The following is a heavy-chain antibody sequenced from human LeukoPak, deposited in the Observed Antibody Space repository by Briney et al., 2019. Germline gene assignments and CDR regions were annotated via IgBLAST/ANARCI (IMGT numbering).Heavy chain of an antibody. CDR1: GFTFSSYW. J-gene: IGHJ4*02. V-gene: IGHV3-7*04. CDR3: ARETEMANLDY. D-gene: IGHD5-24*01. CDR2: IKQDGSEK. Sequence: GGSLRLSCTAAGFTFSSYWMNWGRQAPGKGLEWVANIKQDGSEKYYVDSVKGRFTISRDNAKKSLYLQMNSLRAEDTAVYYCARETEMANLDYWGQGTLVTVSS.